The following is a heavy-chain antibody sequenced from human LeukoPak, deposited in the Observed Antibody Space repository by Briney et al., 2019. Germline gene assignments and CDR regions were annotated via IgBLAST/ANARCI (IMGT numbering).Heavy chain of an antibody. V-gene: IGHV4-34*01. CDR1: GGSFSGYY. CDR2: INHSGST. Sequence: SETLSLTCAVYGGSFSGYYWSWSRQPPGKGLEWIGEINHSGSTNYNPSLKSRVTISVDTSKNQFSLKLSSVTAADTAVYYCARGPTKKRDYYDSSGYPYWGQGTLVTVSS. J-gene: IGHJ4*02. CDR3: ARGPTKKRDYYDSSGYPY. D-gene: IGHD3-22*01.